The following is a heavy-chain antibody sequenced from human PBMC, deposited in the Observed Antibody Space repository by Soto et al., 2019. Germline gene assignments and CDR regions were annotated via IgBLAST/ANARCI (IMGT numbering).Heavy chain of an antibody. CDR2: IYYSGST. D-gene: IGHD3-10*01. V-gene: IGHV4-59*01. CDR3: ARVRGVRGVISFDY. Sequence: SETLSLTCTVSGGSISSYYWSWIRQPPGKGLEWIGYIYYSGSTNCNPSLKSRVTISVDTSKNQFSLKLSSVTAADTAVYYCARVRGVRGVISFDYWGQGTLVTVSS. CDR1: GGSISSYY. J-gene: IGHJ4*02.